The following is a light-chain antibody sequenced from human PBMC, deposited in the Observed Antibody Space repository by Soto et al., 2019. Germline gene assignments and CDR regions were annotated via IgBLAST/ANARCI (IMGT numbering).Light chain of an antibody. V-gene: IGLV2-23*01. CDR2: EGS. CDR3: CSYAGVGV. J-gene: IGLJ3*02. CDR1: SSDVGSYNL. Sequence: QPASVSGSPGQSITISCTGTSSDVGSYNLVSWYQQHPGKAPKLMIYEGSKRPSGVSNRFSGSKSGNTASLTISGLQAEDEADYYCCSYAGVGVFGGGTKLTVL.